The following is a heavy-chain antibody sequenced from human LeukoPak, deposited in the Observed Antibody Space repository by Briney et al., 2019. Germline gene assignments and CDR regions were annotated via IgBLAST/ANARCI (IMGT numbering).Heavy chain of an antibody. D-gene: IGHD4-23*01. J-gene: IGHJ4*02. CDR1: GFTFSSYA. Sequence: GGSLRLSCAASGFTFSSYAMHWVRQAPGKGLEWVAVISYDGSNKYYADSVKGRFTISRDNSKNTLYLQMNSLRAEDTAVYYCARGHGGNPGDCWGQGTLVTVSS. CDR2: ISYDGSNK. CDR3: ARGHGGNPGDC. V-gene: IGHV3-30*04.